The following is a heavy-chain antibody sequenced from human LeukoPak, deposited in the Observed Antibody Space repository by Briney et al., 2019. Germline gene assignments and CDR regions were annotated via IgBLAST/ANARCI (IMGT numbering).Heavy chain of an antibody. V-gene: IGHV3-74*01. CDR3: GRDVVLGSGSVDY. CDR1: GFTFTNHW. CDR2: IRPDARET. Sequence: GGSLRLSCAASGFTFTNHWMHWVRQAPGKGLVWVSRIRPDARETNHAGSVKGRFTISIDNAKNTLYLQMNSLGDEDTAVYYCGRDVVLGSGSVDYWGQGVLVTVSP. J-gene: IGHJ4*02. D-gene: IGHD3-10*01.